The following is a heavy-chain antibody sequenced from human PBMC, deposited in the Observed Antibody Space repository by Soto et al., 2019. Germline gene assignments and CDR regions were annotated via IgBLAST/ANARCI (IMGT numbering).Heavy chain of an antibody. V-gene: IGHV3-23*01. J-gene: IGHJ4*02. CDR2: ISGNGADT. Sequence: DVQLLESGGGLVQPGGSVRLSCAASGFTFSSYAMSWVRQAPGKGLEWVSAISGNGADTSYADSVRGRFTISRDNARNTLYLEMNSLRAEDTALYYCTRDIGGKGAYWGQGTLVTVSS. CDR3: TRDIGGKGAY. D-gene: IGHD3-10*01. CDR1: GFTFSSYA.